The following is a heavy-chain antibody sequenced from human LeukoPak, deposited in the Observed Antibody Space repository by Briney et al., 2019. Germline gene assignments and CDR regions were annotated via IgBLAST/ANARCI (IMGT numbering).Heavy chain of an antibody. D-gene: IGHD5-18*01. V-gene: IGHV3-66*01. CDR1: GFTVSSNY. CDR2: IYSGGST. CDR3: AKFGGYSYGFVGGVDY. Sequence: GGSLRLSCAASGFTVSSNYMSWVRQAPGEGLEWVSVIYSGGSTYYADSVKGRFTISRDNPKNTLYLQMNSLRAEDTAVYYCAKFGGYSYGFVGGVDYWGQGTLVTVSS. J-gene: IGHJ4*02.